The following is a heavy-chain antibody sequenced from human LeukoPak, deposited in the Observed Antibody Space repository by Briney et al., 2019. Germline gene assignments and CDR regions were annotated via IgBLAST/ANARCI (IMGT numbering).Heavy chain of an antibody. CDR2: INHSGST. Sequence: PSETLSLTCAVYGASFSGYYWSWIRQPPGKGLEWIGEINHSGSTNYNPSLKSRVTISVDMSKNQFSLKLTSVTAADTAVYYCARELAGDSSGYYYGGGPIDYWGQGTLVTVSS. D-gene: IGHD3-22*01. J-gene: IGHJ4*02. V-gene: IGHV4-34*01. CDR3: ARELAGDSSGYYYGGGPIDY. CDR1: GASFSGYY.